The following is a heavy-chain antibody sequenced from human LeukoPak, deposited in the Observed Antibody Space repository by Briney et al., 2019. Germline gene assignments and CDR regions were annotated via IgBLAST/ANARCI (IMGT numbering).Heavy chain of an antibody. Sequence: GGSLRLSCAASGFTFSNYWMSWVRQAPGKGPEWMGNIKEDGSEAYYVDSVKGRFTISRDNAQNSLYLHMHSLRVEDTAVYYCARDPYVSNFDYWGQGTLVTVSS. D-gene: IGHD3-10*02. CDR2: IKEDGSEA. J-gene: IGHJ4*02. CDR1: GFTFSNYW. V-gene: IGHV3-7*03. CDR3: ARDPYVSNFDY.